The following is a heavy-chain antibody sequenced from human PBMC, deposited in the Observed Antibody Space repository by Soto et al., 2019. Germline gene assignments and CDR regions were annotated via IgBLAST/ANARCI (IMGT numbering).Heavy chain of an antibody. V-gene: IGHV3-73*01. J-gene: IGHJ6*04. CDR3: TRLPYYMDH. D-gene: IGHD2-21*01. CDR2: IRRKTNNYAT. CDR1: GFSFSTSG. Sequence: EVRLVESGGGAVQPGGSLRLSCAASGFSFSTSGIHWVRQAPGKGLEWVGRIRRKTNNYATAYAASVEGSISIYRDDSQNTALMQENSLNSEGAAVYFRTRLPYYMDHWGKGTTVTVSS.